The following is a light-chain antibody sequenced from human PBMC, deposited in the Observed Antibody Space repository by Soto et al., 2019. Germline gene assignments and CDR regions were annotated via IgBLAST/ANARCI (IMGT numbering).Light chain of an antibody. Sequence: EIVMTQSPSTLSVSPGDRATLSCRASRSINRNLAWYQQKPGLAPRLLIFDASTRATGIPARFRGSGSGTEFTLTISTLQSEDSALYYCHQYGGWPSGAFGQGTKVEI. V-gene: IGKV3-15*01. CDR3: HQYGGWPSGA. J-gene: IGKJ1*01. CDR1: RSINRN. CDR2: DAS.